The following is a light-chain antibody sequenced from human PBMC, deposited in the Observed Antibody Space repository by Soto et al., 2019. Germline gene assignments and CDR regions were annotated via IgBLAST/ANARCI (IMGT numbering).Light chain of an antibody. Sequence: EVVMTQSPVTLSVSPGERATLSCRASQSVGSNLAWYQEKPGQAPRLLVYGASTRATGIPARFSGSGSGTEFTLTITSLQSEDSAIYYCQQYNNWLYTFGQGTKLEIK. CDR1: QSVGSN. CDR2: GAS. J-gene: IGKJ2*01. CDR3: QQYNNWLYT. V-gene: IGKV3-15*01.